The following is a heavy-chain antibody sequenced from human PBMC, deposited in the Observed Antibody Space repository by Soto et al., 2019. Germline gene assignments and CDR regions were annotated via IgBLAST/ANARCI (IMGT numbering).Heavy chain of an antibody. D-gene: IGHD2-21*02. CDR2: ISYDGSNK. J-gene: IGHJ4*02. CDR1: GFTFSSYG. CDR3: AKEAFVVVTAPDFDY. V-gene: IGHV3-30*18. Sequence: VQLVESGGGVVQPGTSLRHSCAASGFTFSSYGMHWVRQAPGKGLEWVAVISYDGSNKYYADSVKGRFTISRDNSKNTLYLQMNSLRAEDTAVYYCAKEAFVVVTAPDFDYWGQGTLVTVSS.